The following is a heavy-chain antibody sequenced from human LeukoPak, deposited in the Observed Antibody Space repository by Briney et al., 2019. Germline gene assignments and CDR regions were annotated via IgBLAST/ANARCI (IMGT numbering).Heavy chain of an antibody. D-gene: IGHD4/OR15-4a*01. CDR1: GFTFTSYA. V-gene: IGHV3-23*01. CDR3: AKDRANNGPNCFDS. Sequence: GGSLRLSCAASGFTFTSYALSWVRQAPGKGLEWVSAISFSGSSTYYADSVKGRFTISRDNSKNTLYLQMNSLRAEDTAVYYCAKDRANNGPNCFDSWGQGTLVIVSS. CDR2: ISFSGSST. J-gene: IGHJ5*01.